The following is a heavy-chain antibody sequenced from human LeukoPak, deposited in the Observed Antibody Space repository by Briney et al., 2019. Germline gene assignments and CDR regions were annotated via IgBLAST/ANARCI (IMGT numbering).Heavy chain of an antibody. Sequence: EASVKVSCKASGYTFTGYYMHWVRQAPGQGLEWMGWINPNSGGTNYAQKFQGRVTMTRDTSISTAYMQLSRLRFDDTAVYYCARSPHILTGENFDYWGQGTLLTVSS. CDR2: INPNSGGT. CDR1: GYTFTGYY. J-gene: IGHJ4*02. V-gene: IGHV1-2*02. D-gene: IGHD3-9*01. CDR3: ARSPHILTGENFDY.